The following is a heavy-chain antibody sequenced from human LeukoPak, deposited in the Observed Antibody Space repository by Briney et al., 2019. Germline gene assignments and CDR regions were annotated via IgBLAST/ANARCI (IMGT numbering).Heavy chain of an antibody. CDR3: ARDSVIYFDY. D-gene: IGHD2-21*01. Sequence: SETLSLTCTVSGGSVSSGSYYWSWIRQPPGTGLEWIGYIYYSGSTNYNPSLKSRVTISVDTSKNQFSLKLSSVTAADTAVYYCARDSVIYFDYWGQGTLVTVSS. J-gene: IGHJ4*02. V-gene: IGHV4-61*01. CDR1: GGSVSSGSYY. CDR2: IYYSGST.